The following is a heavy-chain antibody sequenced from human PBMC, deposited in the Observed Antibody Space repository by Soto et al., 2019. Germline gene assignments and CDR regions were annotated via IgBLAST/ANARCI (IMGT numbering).Heavy chain of an antibody. CDR2: IYYNGNT. CDR1: GGSISNHY. D-gene: IGHD7-27*01. Sequence: QVQLQESGPGLVKPSETLSLTCTVSGGSISNHYWSWIRQPPGKGLEWIWYIYYNGNTNYNPSLMSRVTMSVDTSKNQISLKLSSVTAADTAVYYCTRANWYSEYWGQGTLVTVSS. V-gene: IGHV4-59*11. J-gene: IGHJ4*02. CDR3: TRANWYSEY.